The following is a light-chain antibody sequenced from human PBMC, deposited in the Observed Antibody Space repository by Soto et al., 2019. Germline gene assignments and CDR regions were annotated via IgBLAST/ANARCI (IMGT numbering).Light chain of an antibody. CDR1: QSVSSSY. Sequence: EIFLTQAPGTLSLSPVERATFSCRDSQSVSSSYLAWYQQKPGQAPRLLIYGASSRATGIPDRFSGSGSGTDFTLTISRLEPEDFAVYYCQQYGSSPRTFGQGTKVDNK. J-gene: IGKJ1*01. CDR2: GAS. CDR3: QQYGSSPRT. V-gene: IGKV3-20*01.